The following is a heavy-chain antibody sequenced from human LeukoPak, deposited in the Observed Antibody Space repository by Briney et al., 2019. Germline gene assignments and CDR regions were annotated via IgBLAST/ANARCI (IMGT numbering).Heavy chain of an antibody. CDR3: AKDETTVTTWIDY. V-gene: IGHV3-30*02. CDR2: IRYDGSNK. CDR1: GFTFSSYG. J-gene: IGHJ4*02. Sequence: GGSLRLSCAASGFTFSSYGMHWVRQAPGKGLEWVAFIRYDGSNKYYADSVKGRFTISRDNSKNTLYLQMNSLRAEDTAVYYCAKDETTVTTWIDYWGQGTLVTVSS. D-gene: IGHD4-17*01.